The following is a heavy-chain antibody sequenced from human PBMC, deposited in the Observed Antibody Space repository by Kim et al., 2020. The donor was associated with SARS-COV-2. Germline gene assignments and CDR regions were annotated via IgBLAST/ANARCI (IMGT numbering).Heavy chain of an antibody. Sequence: GGSLRLSCAASGLTFSAYWMNWVRQAPGKGLEWVANINEDATDKNYVDSVRGRFSISRDNAKNTLYLQMNSLRAEDTATYYCLIPESGYELGGQGTLVTVST. CDR2: INEDATDK. V-gene: IGHV3-7*03. D-gene: IGHD5-12*01. CDR1: GLTFSAYW. CDR3: LIPESGYEL. J-gene: IGHJ1*01.